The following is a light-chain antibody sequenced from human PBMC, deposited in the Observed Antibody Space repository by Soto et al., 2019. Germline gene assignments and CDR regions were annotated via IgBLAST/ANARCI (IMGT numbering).Light chain of an antibody. CDR2: DAS. V-gene: IGKV3-11*01. CDR1: QSIRSY. CDR3: HQRSTWPFS. J-gene: IGKJ3*01. Sequence: EIVLTQSPATLSLSPGERATLSCRASQSIRSYLAWYQQKPDQAPRLLIYDASIRATGIPARFSGSGSGTDFTLTIRSLEAEDFAVYYCHQRSTWPFSFGPGTKVDIK.